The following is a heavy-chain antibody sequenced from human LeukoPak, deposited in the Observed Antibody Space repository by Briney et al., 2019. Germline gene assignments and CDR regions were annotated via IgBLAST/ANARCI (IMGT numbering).Heavy chain of an antibody. CDR3: AKDSNYDSSGPIDY. J-gene: IGHJ4*02. D-gene: IGHD3-22*01. CDR2: ISWNSGSI. V-gene: IGHV3-9*01. CDR1: GFTFDDYA. Sequence: GGSLRLSCAASGFTFDDYAMHWVRQAPGKGLEWVSGISWNSGSIGYADSVKGRFTISRDNAKNSLYLQMNSLRAEDTALYYCAKDSNYDSSGPIDYWGQGILVTVSS.